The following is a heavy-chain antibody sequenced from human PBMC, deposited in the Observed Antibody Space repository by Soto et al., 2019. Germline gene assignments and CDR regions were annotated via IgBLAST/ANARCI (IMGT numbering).Heavy chain of an antibody. CDR3: ARELDFYDSGTYYKSADWFGP. D-gene: IGHD3-10*01. Sequence: SETLSLTCGVHGGSSSGYYWSWIRQSPGKGLEWIGETDHSGSTNYNPSLRSRVTMSVDTSKNQFSLKLSSVTAADTAVYYCARELDFYDSGTYYKSADWFGPWGQGTLVTVSS. CDR1: GGSSSGYY. J-gene: IGHJ5*02. V-gene: IGHV4-34*01. CDR2: TDHSGST.